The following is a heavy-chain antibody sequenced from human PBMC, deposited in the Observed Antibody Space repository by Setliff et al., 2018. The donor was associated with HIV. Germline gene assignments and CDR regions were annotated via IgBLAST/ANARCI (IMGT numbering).Heavy chain of an antibody. CDR3: ARVGEERNMITGALDV. D-gene: IGHD3-16*01. CDR1: GYSFTKYE. Sequence: ASVKVSCKASGYSFTKYEINWVRQAPGQGLEWLGWVSPSIGNSDFAQKFKGRISLTTDTSIRTAYMELRGLKSDDTAVYFCARVGEERNMITGALDVWGQGSLVTVSS. J-gene: IGHJ3*01. V-gene: IGHV1-8*01. CDR2: VSPSIGNS.